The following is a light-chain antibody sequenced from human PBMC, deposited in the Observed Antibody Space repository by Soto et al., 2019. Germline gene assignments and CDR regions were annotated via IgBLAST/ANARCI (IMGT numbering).Light chain of an antibody. Sequence: QSALTQPASVSGAPGQSITISCTGTSSDVSGYNYVSWYQQHPGKAPKLMIYEVSNRPSGVSNRFSDSKSGNTASLTISGLQAEDEADYYCSSYTSSSTRVFGGGTKLTVL. CDR3: SSYTSSSTRV. V-gene: IGLV2-14*01. CDR1: SSDVSGYNY. CDR2: EVS. J-gene: IGLJ3*02.